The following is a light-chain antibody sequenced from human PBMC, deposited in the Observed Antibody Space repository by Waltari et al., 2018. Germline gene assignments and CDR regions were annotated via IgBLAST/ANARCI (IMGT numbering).Light chain of an antibody. CDR3: LQYNSNPLT. CDR2: AAS. J-gene: IGKJ4*01. CDR1: QGISTY. V-gene: IGKV1-17*01. Sequence: DIQMTQSPSSLSASEGDRVTITCRASQGISTYLNWYQQKPGKAPKRLIYAASSLESGVPSRFSGSGSGTDFTLTISSLQPEDFATYYCLQYNSNPLTFGGGTKVEIK.